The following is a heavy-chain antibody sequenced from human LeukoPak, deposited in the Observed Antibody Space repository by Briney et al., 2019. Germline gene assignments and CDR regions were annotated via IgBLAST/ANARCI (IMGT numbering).Heavy chain of an antibody. CDR3: AKAMKAGLYYFYCMDV. CDR1: GFTFSSYA. Sequence: GGSLRLSCAASGFTFSSYAMSWVRQAPGKGLEWVSAISGSGGSTYYADSVKGRFTISRDNSKNTLYLQMNSLRAEDTAVYYCAKAMKAGLYYFYCMDVWGQGTTVTVSS. V-gene: IGHV3-23*01. CDR2: ISGSGGST. J-gene: IGHJ6*02. D-gene: IGHD6-19*01.